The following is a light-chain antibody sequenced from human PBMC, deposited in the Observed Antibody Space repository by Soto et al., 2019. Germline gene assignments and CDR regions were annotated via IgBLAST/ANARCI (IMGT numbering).Light chain of an antibody. CDR3: QQSYSTPYT. CDR1: QSISSN. V-gene: IGKV1-39*01. J-gene: IGKJ2*01. Sequence: DIQMTQSPSSLSASVGDRVTITCRASQSISSNLNWYQHKLGEAPKLLMYAASSLQSGVPSRFSGSGSGTDFTLTISSLQPEDFATYFCQQSYSTPYTFGQGTKLEIK. CDR2: AAS.